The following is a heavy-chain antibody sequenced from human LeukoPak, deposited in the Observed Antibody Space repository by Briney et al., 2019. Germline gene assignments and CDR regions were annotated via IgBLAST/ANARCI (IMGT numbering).Heavy chain of an antibody. CDR1: GGSIGGTNW. V-gene: IGHV4-4*02. J-gene: IGHJ4*02. Sequence: PSGTLSLTCGVSGGSIGGTNWWSWVRQPPGQGLEWIGEISLAGQTNYNPSLNGRVTMSLDKSSNQLSLNLTSVTAADTATYCSRESGAFCPFGYWGQGTLVIVSS. CDR3: RESGAFCPFGY. D-gene: IGHD1-26*01. CDR2: ISLAGQT.